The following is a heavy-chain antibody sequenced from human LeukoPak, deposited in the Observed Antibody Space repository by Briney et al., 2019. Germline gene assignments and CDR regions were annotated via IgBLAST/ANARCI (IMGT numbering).Heavy chain of an antibody. CDR1: GDSISGYY. D-gene: IGHD5-18*01. CDR3: ARGLDRGSSYGNWFDP. Sequence: SETLSLTCTVSGDSISGYYWSWIRQPAGKRLEWIGRIYTSETTNYNPSLRSRVTMSIDTSKNQFSLRLSSVTAADTAVYYCARGLDRGSSYGNWFDPWGQGTLVTVSS. J-gene: IGHJ5*02. V-gene: IGHV4-4*07. CDR2: IYTSETT.